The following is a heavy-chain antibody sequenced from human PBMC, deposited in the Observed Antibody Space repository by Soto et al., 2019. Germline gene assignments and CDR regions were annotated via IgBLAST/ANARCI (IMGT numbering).Heavy chain of an antibody. J-gene: IGHJ6*03. D-gene: IGHD6-6*01. CDR1: GFTFSSYW. V-gene: IGHV3-7*01. CDR3: ARERAYSSSSGGGVLYYMDV. Sequence: EVQLVESGGGLVEPGGSLRLSCAASGFTFSSYWMSWVRQAPGKGLEWVANIKQDGSEKYYVDSVKGRFTISRDNAKNSLYLQMNSLRAEDTAVYYYARERAYSSSSGGGVLYYMDVWGKGTTVTVSS. CDR2: IKQDGSEK.